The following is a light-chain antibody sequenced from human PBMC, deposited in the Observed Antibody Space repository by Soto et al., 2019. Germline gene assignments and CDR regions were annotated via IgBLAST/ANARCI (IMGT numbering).Light chain of an antibody. CDR1: QSVSRN. Sequence: EILLTQSPATLSVSAGERSPLSFRASQSVSRNLAWYHQRPGQAPRLLIAGASTRATGIAARFSGSGSGREFTLTISSLQSEDSALYYCQQYINWPTFGQGTLLDIK. CDR3: QQYINWPT. V-gene: IGKV3-15*01. CDR2: GAS. J-gene: IGKJ5*01.